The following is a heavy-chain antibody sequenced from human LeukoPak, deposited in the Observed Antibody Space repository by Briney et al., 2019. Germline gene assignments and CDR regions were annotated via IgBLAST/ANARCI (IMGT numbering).Heavy chain of an antibody. V-gene: IGHV4-30-4*07. Sequence: PSETLSLTCAVSGGSISSGGYSWSWIRQPPGKGLEWIGYIYYSGSTYYNPSLKSRVTISVDTSKNQFSLKLSSVTAADTAVYYCARVGSSSFILDYWGQGTLVTVSS. CDR1: GGSISSGGYS. CDR3: ARVGSSSFILDY. D-gene: IGHD6-13*01. CDR2: IYYSGST. J-gene: IGHJ4*02.